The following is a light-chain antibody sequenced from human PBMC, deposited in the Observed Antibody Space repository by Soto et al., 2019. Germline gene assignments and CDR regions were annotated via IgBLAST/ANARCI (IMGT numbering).Light chain of an antibody. CDR2: EVS. J-gene: IGLJ1*01. CDR1: SSDVGYYNY. Sequence: SALTQPASVSGSPGQSITISCTGTSSDVGYYNYVSWYQQHPGKAPKLMIYEVSNRPSGVSNRFSGSKYGNTASLTISGLQAEDEADYYCSSYTSSSTYVFGTGTKVTVL. V-gene: IGLV2-14*01. CDR3: SSYTSSSTYV.